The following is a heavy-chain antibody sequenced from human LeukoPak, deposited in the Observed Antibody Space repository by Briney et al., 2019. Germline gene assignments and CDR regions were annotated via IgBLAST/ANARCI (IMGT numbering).Heavy chain of an antibody. D-gene: IGHD4-11*01. CDR2: ISSSSSYI. CDR1: GFTFSSYI. J-gene: IGHJ4*02. CDR3: ARSTVTTALAFDY. Sequence: GGSLRLSCAASGFTFSSYIMNWVRQAPGKGLGWVSSISSSSSYIYYADSVKGRFTISRDNAKNSLYLQMNSLRAEDTAVYYCARSTVTTALAFDYWGQGTLVTVSS. V-gene: IGHV3-21*01.